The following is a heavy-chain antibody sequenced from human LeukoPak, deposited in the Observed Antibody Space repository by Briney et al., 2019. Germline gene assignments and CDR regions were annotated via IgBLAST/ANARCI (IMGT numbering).Heavy chain of an antibody. Sequence: SETLSLTCTVSGGSISSYYWSWIRQPPGKGLEWIGYIYYSGSTNYNPSLKSRVTISVDTSKNQFSLKLSSVTAADTAVYYCARRLVRGQILDYWGQGTLVTVSS. CDR3: ARRLVRGQILDY. D-gene: IGHD3-10*01. CDR1: GGSISSYY. V-gene: IGHV4-59*08. J-gene: IGHJ4*02. CDR2: IYYSGST.